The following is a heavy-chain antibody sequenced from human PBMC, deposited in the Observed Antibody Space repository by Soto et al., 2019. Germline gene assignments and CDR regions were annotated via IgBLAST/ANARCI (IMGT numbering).Heavy chain of an antibody. J-gene: IGHJ5*02. D-gene: IGHD3-3*01. V-gene: IGHV1-8*01. CDR2: MDPDSGKT. CDR1: GYTFTSHK. CDR3: ARQHDDYWGGINCFDP. Sequence: QVQLVQSGAEVKKPGASVKVSCKASGYTFTSHKINWVRQATGQGLEWMGWMDPDSGKTAYVQKFQGRVTMTRNTSIGTAYMELDSLRSDDTAMYYCARQHDDYWGGINCFDPCGQGTLVYVSS.